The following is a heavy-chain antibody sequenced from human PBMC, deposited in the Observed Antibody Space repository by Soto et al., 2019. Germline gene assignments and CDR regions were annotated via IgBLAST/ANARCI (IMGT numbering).Heavy chain of an antibody. CDR2: VNHSGST. V-gene: IGHV4-34*01. CDR1: GGSFSSYY. J-gene: IGHJ4*02. CDR3: ARGLSPGADSPFDY. D-gene: IGHD1-26*01. Sequence: PSETLSLTCAVYGGSFSSYYWNWIRQPPGKGLEWIGEVNHSGSTNYNPSLKSRVTMAVDTSKSQFSLKLNSVTAADTAVHYCARGLSPGADSPFDYWGQGTLVTVSS.